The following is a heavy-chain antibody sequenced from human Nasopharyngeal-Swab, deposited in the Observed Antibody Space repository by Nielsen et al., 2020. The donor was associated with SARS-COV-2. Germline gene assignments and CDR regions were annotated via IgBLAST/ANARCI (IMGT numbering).Heavy chain of an antibody. Sequence: GESLKISCKCSGYSFTSYLISWVRQMPGKGLEWMGRIDPSDSYTNYSPSFQGHVTISADKSISTAYLQWSSLKASDTAMYYCARIGYGSGSYMYYFDYWGQGTLVTVSS. CDR1: GYSFTSYL. D-gene: IGHD3-10*01. CDR3: ARIGYGSGSYMYYFDY. CDR2: IDPSDSYT. V-gene: IGHV5-10-1*01. J-gene: IGHJ4*02.